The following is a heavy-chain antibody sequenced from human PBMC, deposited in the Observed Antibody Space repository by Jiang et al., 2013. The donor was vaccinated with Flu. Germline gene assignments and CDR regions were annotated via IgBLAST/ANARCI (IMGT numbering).Heavy chain of an antibody. CDR2: INPSGGST. V-gene: IGHV1-46*01. D-gene: IGHD6-19*01. CDR3: ARSEAGQWLVLHYYFDY. CDR1: GYTFTSYY. Sequence: PGASVKVSCKASGYTFTSYYMHWVRQAPGQGLEWMGIINPSGGSTSYAQKFQGRVTMTRDTSTSTVYMELSSLRSEDTAVYYCARSEAGQWLVLHYYFDYWGQGTLVTVSS. J-gene: IGHJ4*02.